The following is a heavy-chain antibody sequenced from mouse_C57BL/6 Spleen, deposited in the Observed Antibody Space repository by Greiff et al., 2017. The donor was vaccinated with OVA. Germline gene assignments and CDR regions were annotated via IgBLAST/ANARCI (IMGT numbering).Heavy chain of an antibody. CDR2: IYPGSGST. V-gene: IGHV1-55*01. D-gene: IGHD1-1*01. J-gene: IGHJ2*01. CDR1: GYTFTSYW. Sequence: VQLQQPGAELVKPGASVKMSCKASGYTFTSYWITWVKQRPGQGLEWIGDIYPGSGSTNYNEKFKSKATLTVDTSSSTAYMQLSSLTSEDSAVYYCARAVLRLDYFDYWGQGTTLTVSS. CDR3: ARAVLRLDYFDY.